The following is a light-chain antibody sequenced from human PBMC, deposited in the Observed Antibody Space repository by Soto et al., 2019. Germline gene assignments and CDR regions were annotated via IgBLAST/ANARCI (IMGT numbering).Light chain of an antibody. Sequence: EIVMTQSPATLSVSPGERATLSCTASQSVNSNLAWYQQKPGQGPRLLISGASNRATGIPARFSGSGSGTEFTLTISSLQSEDFAVYYCQQYRSWPRTLGQGTKVDIK. J-gene: IGKJ1*01. CDR3: QQYRSWPRT. CDR2: GAS. CDR1: QSVNSN. V-gene: IGKV3-15*01.